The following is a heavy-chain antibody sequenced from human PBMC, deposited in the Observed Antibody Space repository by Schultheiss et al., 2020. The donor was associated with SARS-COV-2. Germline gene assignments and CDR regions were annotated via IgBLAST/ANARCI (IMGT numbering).Heavy chain of an antibody. CDR3: ARDSSSWYSY. D-gene: IGHD6-13*01. CDR1: GITLDGYA. J-gene: IGHJ4*02. Sequence: GGSLRLSCAASGITLDGYAMHWVRLAPGKGLEWVSGISWNGGSTGYADSVKGRFTISRDDSKNTLYLQMNSLRAEDTAVYYCARDSSSWYSYWGQGTLVTVSS. V-gene: IGHV3-9*01. CDR2: ISWNGGST.